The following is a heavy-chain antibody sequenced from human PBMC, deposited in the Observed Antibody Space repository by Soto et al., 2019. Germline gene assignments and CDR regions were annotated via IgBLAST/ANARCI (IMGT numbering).Heavy chain of an antibody. CDR3: TKRRNVLRFLEWSSGMEV. J-gene: IGHJ6*02. Sequence: PGGSLRLSCAASGFTFSNYVMHWVRQAPGKGLEWVAFISDDGSNKYYADSMKGRFTMSRDNSKSTLYLQMSSLRVEDTAVYYCTKRRNVLRFLEWSSGMEVWGQGTTVTVSS. CDR2: ISDDGSNK. D-gene: IGHD3-3*01. CDR1: GFTFSNYV. V-gene: IGHV3-30*18.